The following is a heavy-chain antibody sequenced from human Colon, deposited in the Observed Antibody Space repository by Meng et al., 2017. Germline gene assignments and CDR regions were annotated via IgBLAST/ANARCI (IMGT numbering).Heavy chain of an antibody. D-gene: IGHD5-24*01. CDR1: GGSLNTYY. CDR2: ISTSGST. CDR3: ARASTITGRAFDV. Sequence: SETLSLTCTVSGGSLNTYYWSWVRQPADKGLEWIGRISTSGSTKYTPSLESRVTMSVDTSKNTLSLKLNSVTAADTAVYYCARASTITGRAFDVWGQGTMVTVSS. V-gene: IGHV4-4*07. J-gene: IGHJ3*01.